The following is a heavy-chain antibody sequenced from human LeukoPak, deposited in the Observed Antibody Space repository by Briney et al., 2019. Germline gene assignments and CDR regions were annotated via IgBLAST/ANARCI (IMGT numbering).Heavy chain of an antibody. CDR2: IYTSGST. D-gene: IGHD3-3*01. J-gene: IGHJ5*02. CDR3: ARDRRYDFWSGHDLNWFDP. Sequence: PSDTLSLTCTVSGGSISSYYWSWIRQPAGKGLEWIGRIYTSGSTNYNSSLKSRVTMSVDTSKNQFSLKLSSVTAADTAVYYCARDRRYDFWSGHDLNWFDPWGQGTLVTVSS. V-gene: IGHV4-4*07. CDR1: GGSISSYY.